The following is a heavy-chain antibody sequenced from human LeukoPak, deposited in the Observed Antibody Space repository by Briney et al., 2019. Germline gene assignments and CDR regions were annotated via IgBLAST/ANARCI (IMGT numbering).Heavy chain of an antibody. J-gene: IGHJ5*02. CDR1: GYTFISYG. CDR2: INPNSGGT. Sequence: ASVKVSCKASGYTFISYGISWVRQAPGQGLEWMGWINPNSGGTNYAQKFQGRVTMTRDTSISTAYMELSRLRSDDTAVYYCARVLPYDFWSGLNWFDPWGQGTLVTVSS. D-gene: IGHD3-3*01. V-gene: IGHV1-2*02. CDR3: ARVLPYDFWSGLNWFDP.